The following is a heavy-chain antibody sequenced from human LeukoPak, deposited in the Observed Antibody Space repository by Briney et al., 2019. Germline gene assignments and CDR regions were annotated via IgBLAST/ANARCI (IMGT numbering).Heavy chain of an antibody. D-gene: IGHD3-16*01. Sequence: SETLSLTCTVSGGSISSSSYYWGWIRQPPGKGLEWIGEINHSGSTNYNPSLKSRVTISVDTSKNQFSLKLSSMTAADTAVYYCARKGNYGMNWFDPWGQGTLVTVSS. J-gene: IGHJ5*02. CDR1: GGSISSSSYY. CDR3: ARKGNYGMNWFDP. V-gene: IGHV4-39*07. CDR2: INHSGST.